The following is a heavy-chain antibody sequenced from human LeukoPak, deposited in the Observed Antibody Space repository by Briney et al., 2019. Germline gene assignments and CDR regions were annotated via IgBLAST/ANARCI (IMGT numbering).Heavy chain of an antibody. J-gene: IGHJ3*02. V-gene: IGHV4-59*01. CDR3: ARDAPNYYDSSGYPNAAFDI. D-gene: IGHD3-22*01. CDR1: GGSISSYY. Sequence: SETLSLTCTVSGGSISSYYWSWIRQPPGKGLEWIGYIYYSGSTNYNPSLKSRVTISVDTSKNQFSLKLGSVTAADTAVYYCARDAPNYYDSSGYPNAAFDIWGQGTMVTVSS. CDR2: IYYSGST.